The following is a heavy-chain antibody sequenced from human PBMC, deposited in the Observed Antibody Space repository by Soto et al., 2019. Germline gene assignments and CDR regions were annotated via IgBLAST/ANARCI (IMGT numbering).Heavy chain of an antibody. CDR3: ATGFWSGYYLPYYGMDV. J-gene: IGHJ6*02. D-gene: IGHD3-3*01. V-gene: IGHV5-10-1*01. Sequence: GESLKISCKGSGYSFTSYWISWVRQMPGKGLEWMGRIDPSDSYTNYSPSFQGHVTISADKSISTAYLQWSSLKASDTAMYYCATGFWSGYYLPYYGMDVWGQGTTVTVSS. CDR2: IDPSDSYT. CDR1: GYSFTSYW.